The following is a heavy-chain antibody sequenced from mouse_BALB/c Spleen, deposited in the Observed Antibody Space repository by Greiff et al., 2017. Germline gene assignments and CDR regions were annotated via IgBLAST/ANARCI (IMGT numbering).Heavy chain of an antibody. V-gene: IGHV3-2*02. CDR3: ARRVTYFDY. CDR1: GYSITSDYA. J-gene: IGHJ2*01. CDR2: ISYSGST. D-gene: IGHD2-3*01. Sequence: ESGPGLVKPSQSLSLTCTVTGYSITSDYAWNWIRQFPGNKLEWMGYISYSGSTSYNPSLKSRISITRDTSKNQFFLQLNSVTTEDTATYYCARRVTYFDYWGQGTTLTVSS.